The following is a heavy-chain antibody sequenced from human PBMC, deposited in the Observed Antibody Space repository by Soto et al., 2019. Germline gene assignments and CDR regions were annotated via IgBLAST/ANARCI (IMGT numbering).Heavy chain of an antibody. V-gene: IGHV3-74*01. D-gene: IGHD1-26*01. J-gene: IGHJ3*01. CDR3: ARGDRGAFDL. Sequence: EVQLLESGGGLVQPGESLRLSCAASGFTFSYYWMHWVRQAPGMGLVWVSRIHSDGSSTTYADSVKGRFTISRDNAMNTLYLQMNSLRAEDTAVYYCARGDRGAFDLWGQGTVVTVSS. CDR1: GFTFSYYW. CDR2: IHSDGSST.